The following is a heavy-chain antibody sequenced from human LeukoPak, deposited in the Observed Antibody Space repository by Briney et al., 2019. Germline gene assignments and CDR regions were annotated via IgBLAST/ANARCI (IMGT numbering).Heavy chain of an antibody. CDR2: ISTDTDT. Sequence: GGSLRLSCAASGFMFSRYAMSWVRQAPGKGLGWVSSISTDTDTYCADSVQGRFSISRDNSKNTQYLQMNSLRGEDTAVYYCAKGGMSSSGLGGWGQGTLVTVSS. CDR3: AKGGMSSSGLGG. J-gene: IGHJ4*02. V-gene: IGHV3-23*05. CDR1: GFMFSRYA. D-gene: IGHD3-22*01.